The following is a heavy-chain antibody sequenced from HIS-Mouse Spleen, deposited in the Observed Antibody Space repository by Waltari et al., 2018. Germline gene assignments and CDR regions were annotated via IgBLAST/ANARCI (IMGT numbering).Heavy chain of an antibody. CDR2: INHSGST. CDR3: ARMGPASGSYGDY. V-gene: IGHV4-34*01. CDR1: GGSFCGYY. D-gene: IGHD1-26*01. J-gene: IGHJ4*02. Sequence: QVQLPQWGAGLLKPSETLSLTCAVYGGSFCGYYWSWIRQPQGKGLEWIGEINHSGSTNYNPSLKSRVTISVDTSKNQFSLKLSSVTAADTAVYYCARMGPASGSYGDYWGQGTLVTVSS.